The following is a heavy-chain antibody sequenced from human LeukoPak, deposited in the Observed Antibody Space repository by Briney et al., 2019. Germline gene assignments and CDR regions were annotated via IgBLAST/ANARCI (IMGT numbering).Heavy chain of an antibody. J-gene: IGHJ6*02. CDR3: ATYVPAAPYYYYYGMDV. CDR1: GYTLTELS. D-gene: IGHD2-2*01. CDR2: FDPEDGET. Sequence: ASVKVSCKVSGYTLTELSMHWVRQAPGKGLEWMGGFDPEDGETIYAQKFQGRVTMTEDTSTDTAYMELSSLRSEDTAVYYCATYVPAAPYYYYYGMDVWGQGTTVTVSS. V-gene: IGHV1-24*01.